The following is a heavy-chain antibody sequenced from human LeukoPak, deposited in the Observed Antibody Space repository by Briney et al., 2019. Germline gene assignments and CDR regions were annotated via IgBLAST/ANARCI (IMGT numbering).Heavy chain of an antibody. CDR3: AKDPLKQHQTGPGGDWYFDL. V-gene: IGHV3-30*18. CDR1: GFTFSSYG. CDR2: ISYDGSNK. D-gene: IGHD3-16*01. J-gene: IGHJ2*01. Sequence: PGGSLRLSCAASGFTFSSYGMHWVRQAPGKGLEGVAVISYDGSNKYYADSVKGRFTISRDNSKNTLYLQMNSLRAEDTAVYYCAKDPLKQHQTGPGGDWYFDLWGRGTLVTVSS.